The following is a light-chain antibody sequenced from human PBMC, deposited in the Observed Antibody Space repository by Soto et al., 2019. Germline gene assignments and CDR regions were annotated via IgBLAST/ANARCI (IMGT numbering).Light chain of an antibody. V-gene: IGLV6-57*01. CDR1: GASIASNY. J-gene: IGLJ2*01. CDR3: QSYDSSNHGVV. CDR2: EDN. Sequence: NFMLTQPTLVPESPGKTVTISGTRTGASIASNYLKWYQQRPGSSPTTVIYEDNQRPSGVPDRFSGSIDSSSNSASLTISGLKTEDEADYYCQSYDSSNHGVVFGGGTKLTVL.